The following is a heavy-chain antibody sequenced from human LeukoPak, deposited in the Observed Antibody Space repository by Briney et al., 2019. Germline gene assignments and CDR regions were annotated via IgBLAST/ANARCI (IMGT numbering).Heavy chain of an antibody. J-gene: IGHJ5*02. D-gene: IGHD3-22*01. CDR2: IYYSGST. V-gene: IGHV4-30-4*08. Sequence: SETLSLTCTISGASISTGGFYWTWIRQPPGEGLEWIGYIYYSGSTYYNPSLKSRVTISVDTSKNQFSLKLSSVTAADTAVYYCARDRSGYYYHWFDPWGQGTLVTVSS. CDR1: GASISTGGFY. CDR3: ARDRSGYYYHWFDP.